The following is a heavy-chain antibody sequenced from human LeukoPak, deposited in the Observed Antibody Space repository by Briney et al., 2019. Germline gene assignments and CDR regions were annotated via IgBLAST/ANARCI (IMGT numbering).Heavy chain of an antibody. V-gene: IGHV4-34*01. CDR3: ARFGSSGYDFDY. D-gene: IGHD3-22*01. Sequence: SETLSLTCAVYGGSFSGYYWSWIRQPPGKGLEWIGEINHSGSTNYNPSLKSRVTISVDTSKNQFSLKLSSVTAADTAVYYCARFGSSGYDFDYWGQGTLVTVSS. CDR1: GGSFSGYY. J-gene: IGHJ4*02. CDR2: INHSGST.